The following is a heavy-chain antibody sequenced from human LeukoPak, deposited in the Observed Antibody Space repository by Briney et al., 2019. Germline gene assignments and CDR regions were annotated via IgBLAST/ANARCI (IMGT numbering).Heavy chain of an antibody. CDR3: AKDREQQLVPLWTDY. V-gene: IGHV3-23*01. J-gene: IGHJ4*02. D-gene: IGHD6-13*01. CDR2: ISGSGGST. Sequence: PRGSLRLSCAASGFTFSSYAMSWVRQAPGKGLEWVSAISGSGGSTYYADSVKGRFTISRDNSKNTLYLQMNSLRAEDTAVYYCAKDREQQLVPLWTDYWGQGTLVTVSS. CDR1: GFTFSSYA.